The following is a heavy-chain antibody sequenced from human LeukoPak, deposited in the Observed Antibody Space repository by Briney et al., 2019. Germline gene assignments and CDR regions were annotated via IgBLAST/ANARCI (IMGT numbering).Heavy chain of an antibody. Sequence: GRSLRLSCAASGFTFSSYGMHWVRQAPGKGLEWVAVISYDGSNKYYADSVKGRFTISGDNSKNTLYLQMNSLRAEDTAVYYCAKESNYDFWSGYYSPFDYWGQGTLVTVSS. D-gene: IGHD3-3*01. CDR2: ISYDGSNK. V-gene: IGHV3-30*18. J-gene: IGHJ4*02. CDR1: GFTFSSYG. CDR3: AKESNYDFWSGYYSPFDY.